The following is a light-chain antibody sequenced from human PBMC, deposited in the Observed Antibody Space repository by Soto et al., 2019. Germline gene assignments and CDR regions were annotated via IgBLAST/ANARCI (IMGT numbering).Light chain of an antibody. CDR1: QSLGAN. V-gene: IGKV3-15*01. CDR3: QQYVSWPYT. CDR2: GVS. J-gene: IGKJ2*01. Sequence: VMTQSPVTLSVSLGERATLSCRASQSLGANLAWYQQKPGQAPRLLMYGVSARATDIPARFSGSGSGTDFTLTIFGLQSEDFAIYYCQQYVSWPYTFGQGTKLEIK.